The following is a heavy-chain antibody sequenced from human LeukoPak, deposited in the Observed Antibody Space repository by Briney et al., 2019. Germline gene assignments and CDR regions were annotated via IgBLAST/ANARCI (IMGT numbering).Heavy chain of an antibody. CDR3: TSRGINYYDSGGFTY. D-gene: IGHD3-22*01. CDR2: ISSSSTYI. J-gene: IGHJ4*02. V-gene: IGHV3-21*01. CDR1: GFTFSGYS. Sequence: PGGSLGLSCAASGFTFSGYSMNWVRQAPGKGLEWVSSISSSSTYIYYADSVKGRFTISRDNAKNSLYLQMNSLRAEDTAMYYCTSRGINYYDSGGFTYWGQGTLVTVSS.